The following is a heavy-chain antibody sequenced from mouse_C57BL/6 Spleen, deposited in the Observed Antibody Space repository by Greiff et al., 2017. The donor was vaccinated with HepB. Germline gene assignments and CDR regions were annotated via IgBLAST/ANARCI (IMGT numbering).Heavy chain of an antibody. CDR3: AREKGYGYAMDY. Sequence: LVESGPELVKPGASVKISCKASGYAFSSSWMNWVKQRPGKGLEWIGRIYPGDGDTNYNGKFKGKATLTADKSSSTAYMQLSSLTSEDSAVYFCAREKGYGYAMDYWGQGTSVTVSS. CDR1: GYAFSSSW. J-gene: IGHJ4*01. CDR2: IYPGDGDT. D-gene: IGHD2-2*01. V-gene: IGHV1-82*01.